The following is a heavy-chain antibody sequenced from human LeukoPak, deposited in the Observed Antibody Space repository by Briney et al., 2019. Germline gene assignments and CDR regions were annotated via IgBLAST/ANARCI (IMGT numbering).Heavy chain of an antibody. CDR1: GGSISSYY. D-gene: IGHD3-9*01. Sequence: SETLSLTCTVSGGSISSYYWSWIRQPPGKGLEWIGYIYYSGCTNYNRSLKSRVTISVDTSKNQFALKLSSVTAADTAVYYCARFADVLRYVDWPGVAFDIWGQGTMVTVSS. J-gene: IGHJ3*02. V-gene: IGHV4-59*01. CDR3: ARFADVLRYVDWPGVAFDI. CDR2: IYYSGCT.